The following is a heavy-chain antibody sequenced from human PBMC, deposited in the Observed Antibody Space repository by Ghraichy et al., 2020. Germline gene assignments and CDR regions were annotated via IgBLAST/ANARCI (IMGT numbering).Heavy chain of an antibody. J-gene: IGHJ4*02. V-gene: IGHV3-23*01. Sequence: GGSLRLSCAASGFTFSSYAMSWVRQAPGKGLEWVSAISGSGGSTYYADSVKGRFTISRDNSKNTLYLQMNSLRAEDTAVYYCAKAVPGYCSGGGCYLDYWVQGTLVTVSS. D-gene: IGHD2-15*01. CDR3: AKAVPGYCSGGGCYLDY. CDR1: GFTFSSYA. CDR2: ISGSGGST.